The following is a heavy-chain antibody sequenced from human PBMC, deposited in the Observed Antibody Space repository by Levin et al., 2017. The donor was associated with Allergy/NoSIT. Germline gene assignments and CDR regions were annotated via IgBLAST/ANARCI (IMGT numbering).Heavy chain of an antibody. CDR1: AGSISSYS. Sequence: GSLRLSCTVSAGSISSYSWSWIRQPAGKGLEFIGRIATSGSTSYNSSLKSRVTMSVDTSKNQFSLKLSSVTAADTAIYYCARDDKDSYYSIGYSSGRGALDFWGQGTMVTVSS. V-gene: IGHV4-4*07. D-gene: IGHD3-22*01. CDR2: IATSGST. CDR3: ARDDKDSYYSIGYSSGRGALDF. J-gene: IGHJ3*01.